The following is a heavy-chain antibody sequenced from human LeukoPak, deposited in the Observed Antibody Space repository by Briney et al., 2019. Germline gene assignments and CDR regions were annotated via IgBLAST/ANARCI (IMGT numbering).Heavy chain of an antibody. D-gene: IGHD6-19*01. CDR3: ARHRYGQWLVRYYFDY. J-gene: IGHJ4*02. Sequence: TSETLSLTCTVSGGSFSSSSYYWGWIGQPPGKGLEWIGSIYYSGSTYYNPSLKSRVTISVDTSKNQFSLKLSSVTAADTAVYYCARHRYGQWLVRYYFDYWGQGTLVTVSS. CDR1: GGSFSSSSYY. V-gene: IGHV4-39*01. CDR2: IYYSGST.